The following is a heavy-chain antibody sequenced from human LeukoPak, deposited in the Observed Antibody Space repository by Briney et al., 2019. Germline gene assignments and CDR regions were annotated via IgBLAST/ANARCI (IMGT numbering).Heavy chain of an antibody. V-gene: IGHV4-34*01. CDR2: INHSGST. Sequence: SETLSLTCAVYGGSFSGYYWSWIRQPPGKGLEWIGEINHSGSTNYNPSLKSRVTISVDTSKNQFSLKLSSVTAADTAVYYCASDGRGYDYWGQGTLVTVSS. CDR1: GGSFSGYY. CDR3: ASDGRGYDY. D-gene: IGHD3-10*01. J-gene: IGHJ4*02.